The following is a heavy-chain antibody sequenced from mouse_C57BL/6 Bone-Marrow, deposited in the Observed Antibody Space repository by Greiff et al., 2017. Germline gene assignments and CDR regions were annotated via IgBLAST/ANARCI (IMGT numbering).Heavy chain of an antibody. CDR2: IDPSDSYT. V-gene: IGHV1-69*01. J-gene: IGHJ1*03. CDR1: GYTFTSYW. Sequence: VQLQQPGAELVMPGASVKLSCKASGYTFTSYWMHWVKQRPGQGLEWIGEIDPSDSYTNYNQKFKGKSTLTVDKSSSTAYMQLSSLTSEDSAVYYCARGTGSSASYWYFDVWGTGTTVTVSS. CDR3: ARGTGSSASYWYFDV. D-gene: IGHD1-1*01.